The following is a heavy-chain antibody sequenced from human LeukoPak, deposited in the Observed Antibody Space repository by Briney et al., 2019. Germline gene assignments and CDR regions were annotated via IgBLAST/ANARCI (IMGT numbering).Heavy chain of an antibody. D-gene: IGHD1-14*01. CDR1: GFTFNNYA. J-gene: IGHJ5*02. CDR3: ARDKGNHPYNWCDP. V-gene: IGHV3-33*01. Sequence: PGGSLRLSCAASGFTFNNYAMHWVRQAPGKGLEWVTTIWYDGSNKYYGDSVKGRFTISRDNSKSTLYLQMNSLRAEDTAVYYCARDKGNHPYNWCDPWGQGTLVTVSS. CDR2: IWYDGSNK.